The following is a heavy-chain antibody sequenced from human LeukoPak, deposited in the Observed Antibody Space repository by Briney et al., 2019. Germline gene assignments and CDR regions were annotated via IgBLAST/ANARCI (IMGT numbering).Heavy chain of an antibody. CDR1: GFTFSSYS. CDR3: AGSEYSSSSDYFDY. CDR2: ISSSGVP. V-gene: IGHV3-48*04. D-gene: IGHD6-6*01. Sequence: GGSLRLSCAASGFTFSSYSMNWVRQAPGKGLEWVSYISSSGVPYYAGSVKGRFTISRDNAKNSLYLQMNSLRAEDTAVYYCAGSEYSSSSDYFDYWGQGTLVTVSS. J-gene: IGHJ4*02.